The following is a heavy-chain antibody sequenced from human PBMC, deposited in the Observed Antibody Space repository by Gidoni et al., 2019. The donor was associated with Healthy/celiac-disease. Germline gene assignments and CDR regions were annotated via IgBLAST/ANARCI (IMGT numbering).Heavy chain of an antibody. J-gene: IGHJ6*02. D-gene: IGHD3-10*01. V-gene: IGHV4-31*03. Sequence: QVQLQESGPGLVKPSQTLSLTCTVSGGSISSGGYCWSWIRQHPGKGLEWIGYIYSSGSTYYNPSLKSRVTISVDTSKNQFSLKVSSVTAADTAVYYCARETPRGYYDMDVWGQGTTVTVSS. CDR3: ARETPRGYYDMDV. CDR1: GGSISSGGYC. CDR2: IYSSGST.